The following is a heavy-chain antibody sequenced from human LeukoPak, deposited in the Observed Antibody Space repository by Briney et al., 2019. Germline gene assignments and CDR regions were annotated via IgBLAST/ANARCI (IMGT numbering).Heavy chain of an antibody. D-gene: IGHD6-6*01. CDR2: ISSSSSYI. CDR1: GFTFSSYS. CDR3: ARADSSSYAFDI. Sequence: GGSLRLSCAASGFTFSSYSMNWVRQAPGKGLEWVSSISSSSSYIYYADSVKGRFTISRDNAKNSLYLQINSLRAEDTAVYYCARADSSSYAFDIWSQGTMVTVSS. V-gene: IGHV3-21*01. J-gene: IGHJ3*02.